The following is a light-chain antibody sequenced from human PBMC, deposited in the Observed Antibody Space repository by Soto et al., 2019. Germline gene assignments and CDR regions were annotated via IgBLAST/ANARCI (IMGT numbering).Light chain of an antibody. CDR1: QTVSGNY. V-gene: IGKV3-20*01. Sequence: EIVLTQSPGILSLSQGERATLSCRASQTVSGNYLAWYQQKPGQSPRLLIYGSSDSATGIPDRFSGSGSGTAFTLTINRVEPEDFAVYYCQQYGSSPPYTFGQGTTLEI. J-gene: IGKJ2*01. CDR3: QQYGSSPPYT. CDR2: GSS.